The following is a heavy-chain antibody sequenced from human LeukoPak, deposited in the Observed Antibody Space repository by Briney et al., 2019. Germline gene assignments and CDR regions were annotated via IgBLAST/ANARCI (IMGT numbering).Heavy chain of an antibody. D-gene: IGHD6-19*01. Sequence: SETLSLTCTVSGASISSYYWSWIRQPPWKGLEWIRYIYYSGSTNYNPSLKSRVTISVDTSKNQFSLKLSSVTAADTALYYCASSLDSSGWYFGVYWGQGTLVTVSS. J-gene: IGHJ4*02. CDR1: GASISSYY. V-gene: IGHV4-59*01. CDR3: ASSLDSSGWYFGVY. CDR2: IYYSGST.